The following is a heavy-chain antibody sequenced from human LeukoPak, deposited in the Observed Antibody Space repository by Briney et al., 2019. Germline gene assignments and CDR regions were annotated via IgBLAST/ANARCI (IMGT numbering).Heavy chain of an antibody. CDR1: GGSISSSSYY. V-gene: IGHV4-61*01. D-gene: IGHD6-13*01. J-gene: IGHJ3*02. CDR3: ARAAAGPDAFDI. Sequence: SETLSLTCTVSGGSISSSSYYWSWIRQPPGKGLEWIGYIYYSGSTNYNPSLKSRVTISVDTSKNQFSLKLSSVTAADTAVYYCARAAAGPDAFDIWGQGTMVTVSS. CDR2: IYYSGST.